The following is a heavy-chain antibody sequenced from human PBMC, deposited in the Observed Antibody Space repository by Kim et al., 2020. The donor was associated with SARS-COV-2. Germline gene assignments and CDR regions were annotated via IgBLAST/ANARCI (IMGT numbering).Heavy chain of an antibody. J-gene: IGHJ4*02. CDR3: ARDLRGIYHFDS. Sequence: YYADSVKGRLTISRDNAKNSLYLQMNSLRGEDTAVYYCARDLRGIYHFDSWGQGTLVTVSS. V-gene: IGHV3-11*01. D-gene: IGHD1-26*01.